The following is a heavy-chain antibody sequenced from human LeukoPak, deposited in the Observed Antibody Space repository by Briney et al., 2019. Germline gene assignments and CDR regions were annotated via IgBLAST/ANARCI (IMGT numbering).Heavy chain of an antibody. Sequence: SETLSLTCAVYGGSFSGYYWSWIRQPPGKGLEWIGEINHSGSTNYNPSLKSRVTISVDTSKNQFSLKLSSVTAADTAVYYCARVRARRNAGGPFDYWGQGTLVTVSS. V-gene: IGHV4-34*01. D-gene: IGHD3-10*01. CDR2: INHSGST. CDR1: GGSFSGYY. J-gene: IGHJ4*02. CDR3: ARVRARRNAGGPFDY.